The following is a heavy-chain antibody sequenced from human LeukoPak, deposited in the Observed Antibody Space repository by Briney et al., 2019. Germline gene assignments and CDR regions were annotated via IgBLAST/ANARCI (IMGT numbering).Heavy chain of an antibody. D-gene: IGHD3-22*01. Sequence: SQTLSLTCTVSGGSISSGSYYWSWIRQPAGKGLEWIGRIYTSGSTNYNPSLTSRVTISVDTSKNQFSLRLSSVTAADTAVYYCARSGWHSSGYPITFDYWSQGTLVTVSS. CDR3: ARSGWHSSGYPITFDY. CDR1: GGSISSGSYY. CDR2: IYTSGST. J-gene: IGHJ4*02. V-gene: IGHV4-61*02.